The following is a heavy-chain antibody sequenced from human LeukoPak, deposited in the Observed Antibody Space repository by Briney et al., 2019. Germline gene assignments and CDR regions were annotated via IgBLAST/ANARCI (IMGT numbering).Heavy chain of an antibody. CDR3: ARTATTPDY. D-gene: IGHD5-12*01. CDR1: GGSISSSSYY. CDR2: IYYSGST. Sequence: SETLSLTCTVSGGSISSSSYYWGWIRQPPGKGLEWIGGIYYSGSTYYNPSLKSRVTISVDTSKNQFSLKLSSVTAADTAVYYCARTATTPDYWGQGTLVTVSS. J-gene: IGHJ4*02. V-gene: IGHV4-39*01.